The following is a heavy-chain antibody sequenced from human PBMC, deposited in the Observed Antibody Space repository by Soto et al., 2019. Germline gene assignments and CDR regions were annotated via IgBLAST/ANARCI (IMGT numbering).Heavy chain of an antibody. CDR3: AKDDTGTTSFDY. Sequence: PGGSLRLSCAASGFTISSNAMYWVRQAPGKGLEWVSAISDRGATTHYADSVKGRFTISRDTSKNTLHLQLNTLRDDDMAVYYCAKDDTGTTSFDYWGQGTLVTVSS. V-gene: IGHV3-23*01. CDR1: GFTISSNA. J-gene: IGHJ4*02. D-gene: IGHD1-1*01. CDR2: ISDRGATT.